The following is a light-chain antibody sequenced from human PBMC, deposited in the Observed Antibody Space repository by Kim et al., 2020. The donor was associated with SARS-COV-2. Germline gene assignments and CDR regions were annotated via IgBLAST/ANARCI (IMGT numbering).Light chain of an antibody. J-gene: IGKJ4*01. CDR2: AAS. Sequence: TLSASVGDRVTSPCRARQSIDRWLAWYQQKPGKAPKLLISAASTLESGVPSRFSGSRSGTEFTLSSSSLQPDDSATYYCQQYDAHFGGGTKVDIK. CDR1: QSIDRW. V-gene: IGKV1-5*01. CDR3: QQYDAH.